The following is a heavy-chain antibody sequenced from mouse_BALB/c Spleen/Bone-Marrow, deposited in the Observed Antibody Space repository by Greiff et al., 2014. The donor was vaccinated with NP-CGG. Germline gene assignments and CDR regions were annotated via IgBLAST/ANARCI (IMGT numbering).Heavy chain of an antibody. CDR3: ARRRKFRATSYAMDY. J-gene: IGHJ4*01. Sequence: QVQLQQSGAELARPGASAKMSCKASAYTFTDYTVHWVKQRPGQGLEWIGYINPSSGYTNYNQIFKDKATLTADKSSSTAYMQLSSLTSEDYAIYYCARRRKFRATSYAMDYWGQGNSVTVSS. CDR1: AYTFTDYT. CDR2: INPSSGYT. D-gene: IGHD3-1*01. V-gene: IGHV1-4*01.